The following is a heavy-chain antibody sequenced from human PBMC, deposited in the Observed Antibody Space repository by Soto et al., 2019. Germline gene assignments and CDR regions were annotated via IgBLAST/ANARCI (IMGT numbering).Heavy chain of an antibody. J-gene: IGHJ4*02. V-gene: IGHV1-18*01. CDR3: ARVTVVVADLYYFDY. CDR1: GYTFTSYG. CDR2: ISAYNGNT. D-gene: IGHD2-15*01. Sequence: ASVKVSCKASGYTFTSYGISWVRQAPGQGLEWMGWISAYNGNTNYAQKLQGRVTMTTDTSTSTAYMELRSLRSDDTAVYYCARVTVVVADLYYFDYWGQGTLVTVSS.